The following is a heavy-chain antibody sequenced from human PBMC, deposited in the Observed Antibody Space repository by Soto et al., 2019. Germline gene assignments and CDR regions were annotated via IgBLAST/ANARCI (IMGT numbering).Heavy chain of an antibody. Sequence: GGSLRLSCAASGFTFSSYSMNWVRQAPGKGLEWVSYISSSSSTIYYADSVKGRFTISRDNAKNSLYLQMNSLRDEDTAVYYCARDFLASPSRRPAAGIDYWGQGTLVTVSS. CDR2: ISSSSSTI. D-gene: IGHD6-13*01. J-gene: IGHJ4*02. CDR1: GFTFSSYS. V-gene: IGHV3-48*02. CDR3: ARDFLASPSRRPAAGIDY.